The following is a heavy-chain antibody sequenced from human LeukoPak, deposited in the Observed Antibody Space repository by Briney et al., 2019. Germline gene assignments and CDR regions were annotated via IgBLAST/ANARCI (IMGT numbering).Heavy chain of an antibody. V-gene: IGHV3-33*01. Sequence: GGSLRLSCAASGFTFSIYAMHWVRQAPGKGLEGVAVIWYDGSLKYYADSVKGRFTISRDNSKNTLYLQMNGLRAGDTAMYYCARDRVGASTGGLDYWGQGTLVTVSS. D-gene: IGHD1-26*01. CDR3: ARDRVGASTGGLDY. CDR2: IWYDGSLK. J-gene: IGHJ4*02. CDR1: GFTFSIYA.